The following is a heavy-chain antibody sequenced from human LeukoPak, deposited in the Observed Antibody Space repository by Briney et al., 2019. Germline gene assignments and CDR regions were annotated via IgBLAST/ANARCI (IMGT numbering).Heavy chain of an antibody. CDR1: GYTFSGYY. CDR3: ATVRPYYYDSSGYFDY. Sequence: ASVKVSCKASGYTFSGYYMHWVRQAPGQGVEWMGWINPNSGGTNYAQKFQGRVTMTEDTSTDTAYMELSSLRSEDTAVYYCATVRPYYYDSSGYFDYWGQGTLVTVSS. V-gene: IGHV1-2*02. D-gene: IGHD3-22*01. J-gene: IGHJ4*02. CDR2: INPNSGGT.